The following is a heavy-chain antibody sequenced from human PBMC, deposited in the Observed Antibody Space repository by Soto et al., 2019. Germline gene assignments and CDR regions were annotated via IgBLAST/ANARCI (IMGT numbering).Heavy chain of an antibody. J-gene: IGHJ6*02. D-gene: IGHD3-10*01. Sequence: QVQLQESGPGLVKPSQTLSLTCTVSGGSINSGGYYWSWIRQHPGKGLEWIGYVFYSGSTYYNPTLKSRFTISVDTSKNQFSLKLSSVTAADTAVYYCARVLRGASYGMDVWGQGTTVTVSS. CDR1: GGSINSGGYY. CDR2: VFYSGST. CDR3: ARVLRGASYGMDV. V-gene: IGHV4-31*03.